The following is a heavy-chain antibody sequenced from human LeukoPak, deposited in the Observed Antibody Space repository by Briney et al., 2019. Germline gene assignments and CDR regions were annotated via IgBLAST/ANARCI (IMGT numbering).Heavy chain of an antibody. J-gene: IGHJ3*02. Sequence: GGSLRLSCAASGFTFSSNYMSGVRQAPGKGLEWVSVIYSGGSTYYADSVKGRFTISRDNSKNTLYLQMNSLRAADTAVYYCARAYSQDDAFDIWGQGTMVTVSS. V-gene: IGHV3-66*02. CDR2: IYSGGST. D-gene: IGHD5-18*01. CDR1: GFTFSSNY. CDR3: ARAYSQDDAFDI.